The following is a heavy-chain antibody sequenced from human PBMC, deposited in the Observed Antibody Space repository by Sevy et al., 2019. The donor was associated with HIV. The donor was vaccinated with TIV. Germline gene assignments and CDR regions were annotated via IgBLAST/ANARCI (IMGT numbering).Heavy chain of an antibody. CDR2: THYRSKWYN. CDR1: GDSVSSNSAA. CDR3: ARACCSSARCGVLGAFDF. Sequence: QSQTLSLTCAISGDSVSSNSAAWNWIRQSPSRGLEWLGRTHYRSKWYNDYAVSVKGRITINPDRSKNQFSLQLKSVTHGDTAVYYCARACCSSARCGVLGAFDFWGPGTRVNVPS. D-gene: IGHD2-2*01. J-gene: IGHJ3*01. V-gene: IGHV6-1*01.